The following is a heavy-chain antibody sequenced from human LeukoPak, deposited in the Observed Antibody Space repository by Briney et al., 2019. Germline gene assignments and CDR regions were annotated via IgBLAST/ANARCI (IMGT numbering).Heavy chain of an antibody. CDR3: ARRVIYYGSASILYYYYYMDV. Sequence: PSETLSLTCAVSGGSFSGYHWSWIRQSPDKGLEYIGEVTDSGSTDYNPSLKSRVTISVDTSKKEFSLRLKSVTAADTAVYYCARRVIYYGSASILYYYYYMDVWGKGTTVTVSS. J-gene: IGHJ6*03. D-gene: IGHD3-10*01. CDR1: GGSFSGYH. CDR2: VTDSGST. V-gene: IGHV4-34*01.